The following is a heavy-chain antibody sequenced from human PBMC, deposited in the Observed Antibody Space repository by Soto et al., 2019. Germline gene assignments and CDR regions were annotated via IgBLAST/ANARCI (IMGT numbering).Heavy chain of an antibody. CDR3: ARLSGYYDILTGYSYYFDY. Sequence: GASVKVSCKASGGTFSSYTISWGRQAPGQGLEWMGRIIPILGIANYAQKFQGRVTITADKSTSTAYMELSSLRSEDTAVYYCARLSGYYDILTGYSYYFDYWGQGTLVTVSS. CDR1: GGTFSSYT. CDR2: IIPILGIA. V-gene: IGHV1-69*02. D-gene: IGHD3-9*01. J-gene: IGHJ4*02.